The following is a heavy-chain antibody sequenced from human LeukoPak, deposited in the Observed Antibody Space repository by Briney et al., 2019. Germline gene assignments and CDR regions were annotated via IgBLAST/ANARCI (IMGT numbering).Heavy chain of an antibody. J-gene: IGHJ3*02. CDR2: IYPVDSDT. CDR3: ARRRVAGIRYIRERLYDAFDI. V-gene: IGHV5-51*01. D-gene: IGHD6-19*01. Sequence: SGESLKISCKGSGYSFTSYWIGWVRQMPGKGLEWMGIIYPVDSDTRYSPSFQGQVTILADKSISTAYLQWSSLKASDTAMYYCARRRVAGIRYIRERLYDAFDIWGQGTMVTVSS. CDR1: GYSFTSYW.